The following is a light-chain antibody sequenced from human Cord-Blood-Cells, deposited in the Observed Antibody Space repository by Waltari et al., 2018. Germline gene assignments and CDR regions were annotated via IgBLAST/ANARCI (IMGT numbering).Light chain of an antibody. CDR2: DAS. Sequence: EFVLTQSPATLSLSPGERATLSCRASQSVSSYLAWYQQKPGQAPRLLIYDASNTATAIPASFSGSGAGTDFTLTISSREPEDDAVDYCQQRSNSPPCSFGQGTKLEIK. CDR3: QQRSNSPPCS. J-gene: IGKJ2*04. V-gene: IGKV3-11*01. CDR1: QSVSSY.